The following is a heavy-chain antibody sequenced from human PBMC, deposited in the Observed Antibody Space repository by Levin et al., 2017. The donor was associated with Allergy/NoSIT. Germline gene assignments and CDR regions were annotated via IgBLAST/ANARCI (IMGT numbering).Heavy chain of an antibody. Sequence: GESLKISCAASEFTFSDYYMTWIRQAPGKGLEWVSYISATGSTIYYADSVKGRFTISRDNAKNSLYLQMNSLRAEDTAVYYCARDRQLGVGASFDYWGQGTLVTVSS. CDR2: ISATGSTI. V-gene: IGHV3-11*01. J-gene: IGHJ4*02. CDR3: ARDRQLGVGASFDY. CDR1: EFTFSDYY. D-gene: IGHD1-1*01.